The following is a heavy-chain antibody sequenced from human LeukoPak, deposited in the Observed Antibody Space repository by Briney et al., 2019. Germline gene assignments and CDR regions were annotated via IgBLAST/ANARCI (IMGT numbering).Heavy chain of an antibody. CDR1: GGSISSDY. D-gene: IGHD1-14*01. CDR3: AKVDRNYNGHAFDI. J-gene: IGHJ3*02. CDR2: IYSSGST. V-gene: IGHV4-4*07. Sequence: ASETLSLTCSVSGGSISSDYWSWIRQPAGKGLEWIGRIYSSGSTNYNPSLKSRVTMSLDTSKNQFSLNLSSVTAAATAVYYCAKVDRNYNGHAFDIWGQGTMVTVSP.